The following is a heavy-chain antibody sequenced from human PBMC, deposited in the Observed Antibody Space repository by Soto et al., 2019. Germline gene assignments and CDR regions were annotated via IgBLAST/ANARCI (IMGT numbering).Heavy chain of an antibody. CDR2: IYYSGST. V-gene: IGHV4-59*01. CDR3: ARSQTTVPTWWKTYWYFDL. Sequence: QVQLQESGPGLVKPSETLSLTCTVSGGSISSYYWSWIRQPPGKGLEWIGYIYYSGSTNYNPSLKSRVTISVDTSKNQFSLKLSSVTAADTAVYYCARSQTTVPTWWKTYWYFDLWGRGPLVTVSS. D-gene: IGHD4-17*01. J-gene: IGHJ2*01. CDR1: GGSISSYY.